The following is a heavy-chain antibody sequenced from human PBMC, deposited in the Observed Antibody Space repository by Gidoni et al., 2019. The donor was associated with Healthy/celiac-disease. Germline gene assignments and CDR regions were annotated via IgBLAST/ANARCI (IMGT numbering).Heavy chain of an antibody. CDR1: GFTFSSYA. CDR2: ISRSGGST. V-gene: IGHV3-23*01. D-gene: IGHD4-17*01. J-gene: IGHJ4*02. Sequence: EVQLLDSGGGLVQPGGSLRLSCAAPGFTFSSYAMILVRQAPGTGLEWVSAISRSGGSTDYAGSVKGRFTISRDNSKNTLYLQMNSLRAEDTAVYYCAKLEPDYGDYVWYFDYWGQGTLVTVSS. CDR3: AKLEPDYGDYVWYFDY.